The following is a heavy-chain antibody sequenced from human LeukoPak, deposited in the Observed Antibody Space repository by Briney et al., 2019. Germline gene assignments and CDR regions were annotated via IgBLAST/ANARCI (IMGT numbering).Heavy chain of an antibody. CDR2: IYSGGTT. J-gene: IGHJ2*01. V-gene: IGHV3-53*01. CDR3: ASLTNWYFDL. CDR1: GFTVSSNH. D-gene: IGHD1-14*01. Sequence: PGGSLRLSCAASGFTVSSNHMNWVRQAPGKGLEWVSLIYSGGTTYYADSAKGRFTISRDSSKNTLYLQMSSLTAEDTAVYYCASLTNWYFDLWGRGTLVTVSS.